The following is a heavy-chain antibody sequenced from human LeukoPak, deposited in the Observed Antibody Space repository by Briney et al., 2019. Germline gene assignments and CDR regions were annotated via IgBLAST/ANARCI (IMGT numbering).Heavy chain of an antibody. CDR2: IYYSGST. Sequence: SETLSLTCTVSGDSISSTNYYWGWIRQPPGKGLEWIGSIYYSGSTYYNPSLKSRVTISVDTSKNQFSLKLSSVTAADTAVYYCARRWDTAMVTWFDPWGQGTLVTVSS. CDR3: ARRWDTAMVTWFDP. V-gene: IGHV4-39*01. D-gene: IGHD5-18*01. J-gene: IGHJ5*02. CDR1: GDSISSTNYY.